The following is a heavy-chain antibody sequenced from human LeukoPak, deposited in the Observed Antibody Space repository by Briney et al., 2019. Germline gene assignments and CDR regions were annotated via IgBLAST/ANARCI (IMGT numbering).Heavy chain of an antibody. CDR3: ARGFGIAARRLGFDY. V-gene: IGHV3-33*01. CDR2: IWYDGSNK. Sequence: GGSLRLSCAASGFTFSSYGMHWVRQAPGKGLEWVAVIWYDGSNKYYADSVKGRFTISRDNSKNTLYLQMNSLRAEDTAVYYCARGFGIAARRLGFDYWGQGTLVTVSS. J-gene: IGHJ4*02. CDR1: GFTFSSYG. D-gene: IGHD6-6*01.